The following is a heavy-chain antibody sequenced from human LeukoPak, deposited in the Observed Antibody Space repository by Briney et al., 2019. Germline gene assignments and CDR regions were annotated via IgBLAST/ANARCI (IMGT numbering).Heavy chain of an antibody. J-gene: IGHJ4*02. CDR3: ARLSAMVRGPEDIFYFEY. D-gene: IGHD3-10*01. Sequence: GGSLRLSCETSGFSFSTYWMSWVRQAPGKGLEWVANIRPDGSEKYYVDSVKGRFTISRDIAKQSAFLQMTSLRVEDTAVYYCARLSAMVRGPEDIFYFEYWGLGTLVTVSS. V-gene: IGHV3-7*01. CDR1: GFSFSTYW. CDR2: IRPDGSEK.